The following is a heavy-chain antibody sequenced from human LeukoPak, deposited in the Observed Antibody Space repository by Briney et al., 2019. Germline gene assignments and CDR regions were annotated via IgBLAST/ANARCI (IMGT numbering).Heavy chain of an antibody. J-gene: IGHJ4*02. Sequence: PSQTLSLTCTVSGGSISGGDCYWSWIRQPPGKGLEWIGYIYYSWSAYYNPSLKSRVALSVDTSKDQFYLKLSSVTAADTAVYYCARDLSSTSHIDYWGQGTLVTVSS. CDR2: IYYSWSA. CDR3: ARDLSSTSHIDY. D-gene: IGHD2-2*01. CDR1: GGSISGGDCY. V-gene: IGHV4-30-4*08.